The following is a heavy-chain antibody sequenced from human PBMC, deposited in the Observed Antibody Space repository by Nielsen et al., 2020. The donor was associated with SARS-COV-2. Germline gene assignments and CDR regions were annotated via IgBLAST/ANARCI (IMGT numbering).Heavy chain of an antibody. D-gene: IGHD2-15*01. CDR3: ARGRAPLRY. CDR1: GGSMNFFY. CDR2: NYNSAKT. J-gene: IGHJ4*02. Sequence: SETLSLTCSTSGGSMNFFYWSWIRQAQGKGREGIAYNYNSAKTMYNSSLKSRVTMSVDTSKNQLSLRLTSVTAADTAVYYCARGRAPLRYWGQGILVTVSS. V-gene: IGHV4-59*01.